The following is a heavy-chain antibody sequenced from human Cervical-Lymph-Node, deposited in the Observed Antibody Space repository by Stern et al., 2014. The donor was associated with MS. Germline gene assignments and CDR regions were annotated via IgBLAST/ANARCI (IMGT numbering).Heavy chain of an antibody. Sequence: QVQLQESGPGLVKPSETLSLTCTVSGGSISSSSYYWGWIRQPPGKGLEWIGSIYYSGSTYYNPSLKSRVTISVDTSKNQFSLKLSSVTAADTAVYYCARCQWLVLSWFDPWGQGTLVTVSS. V-gene: IGHV4-39*01. CDR1: GGSISSSSYY. J-gene: IGHJ5*02. CDR2: IYYSGST. D-gene: IGHD6-19*01. CDR3: ARCQWLVLSWFDP.